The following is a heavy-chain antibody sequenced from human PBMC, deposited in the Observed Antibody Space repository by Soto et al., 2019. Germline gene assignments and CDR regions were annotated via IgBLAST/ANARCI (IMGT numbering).Heavy chain of an antibody. Sequence: PSETLSLTCAVSGGSISSSNWWSWVRQPPGKGLEWIGEIYHSGSTNYNPSLKSRVTISVDKSKNQFSLKLSSVTAADTAVYYCARAARYCSSTSCYEYYFDYWGQGTLVTVSS. J-gene: IGHJ4*02. V-gene: IGHV4-4*02. CDR2: IYHSGST. D-gene: IGHD2-2*01. CDR3: ARAARYCSSTSCYEYYFDY. CDR1: GGSISSSNW.